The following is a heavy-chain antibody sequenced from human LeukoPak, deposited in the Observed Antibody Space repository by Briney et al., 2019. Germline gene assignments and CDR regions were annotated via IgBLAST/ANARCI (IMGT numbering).Heavy chain of an antibody. V-gene: IGHV1-69*01. CDR2: IIPIFGTT. D-gene: IGHD3-10*01. Sequence: SVKVSCKASGDTFSSYAISWVRQAPGQGLEWMGGIIPIFGTTNYAQKFQGRVTITADESTSTAYMELSSLRSEDTAVYYCARANMVRGVIIEYHFDYWGQGTLVTVSS. J-gene: IGHJ4*02. CDR3: ARANMVRGVIIEYHFDY. CDR1: GDTFSSYA.